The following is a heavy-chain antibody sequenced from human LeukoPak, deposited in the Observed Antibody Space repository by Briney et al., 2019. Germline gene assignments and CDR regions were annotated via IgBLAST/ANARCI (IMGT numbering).Heavy chain of an antibody. CDR3: ARHNTAMDTDTFDI. J-gene: IGHJ3*02. V-gene: IGHV4-34*01. D-gene: IGHD5-18*01. CDR1: GGSFSGYY. Sequence: PSETLSLTCAVYGGSFSGYYWSWIRQPPGKGLEWIGEINHSGSTNYNPSLKSRVTISVDTSKNQFSLKLSSVTAADTAVYYCARHNTAMDTDTFDIWGQGTMVTVSS. CDR2: INHSGST.